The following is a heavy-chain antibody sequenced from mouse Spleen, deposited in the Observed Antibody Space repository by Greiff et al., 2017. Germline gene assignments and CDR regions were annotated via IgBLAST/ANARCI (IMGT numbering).Heavy chain of an antibody. J-gene: IGHJ3*01. Sequence: EVQLQQSGAELVRPGASVKLSCTASGFNIKDDYMHWVKQRPEQGLEWIGWIDPENGDTEYASKFQGKATITADTSSNTAYLQLSSLTSEDTAVYYCIPKLGRAYWGQGTLVTVSA. V-gene: IGHV14-4*01. CDR3: IPKLGRAY. D-gene: IGHD4-1*01. CDR1: GFNIKDDY. CDR2: IDPENGDT.